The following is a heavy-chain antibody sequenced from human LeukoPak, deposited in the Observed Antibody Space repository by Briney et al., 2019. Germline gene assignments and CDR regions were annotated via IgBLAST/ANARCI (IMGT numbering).Heavy chain of an antibody. J-gene: IGHJ4*02. D-gene: IGHD3-22*01. CDR3: AKDSSSYYDSGGYFA. CDR1: GLTFDEYA. CDR2: ISRKSDSE. Sequence: PGRSLRLSCVGSGLTFDEYALHWVRQAPGKGLEWGAGISRKSDSEGYADSVRGRFTISRDNAHKSLYLQMNSLRAEDTALYYCAKDSSSYYDSGGYFAWGQGDRVTVS. V-gene: IGHV3-9*01.